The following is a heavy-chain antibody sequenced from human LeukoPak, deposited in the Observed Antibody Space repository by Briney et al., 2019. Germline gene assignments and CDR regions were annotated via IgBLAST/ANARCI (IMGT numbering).Heavy chain of an antibody. CDR3: ARVDFWSGYYMNYYYYGMDV. D-gene: IGHD3-3*01. Sequence: GGSLRLSCAASGFTFSSYAMSWVRQAPGKGLEWVSAISGSGGSTYYADSVKGRFTISGDNSKNTLYLQMNSLRAEDTAVYYCARVDFWSGYYMNYYYYGMDVWGQGTTVTVSS. J-gene: IGHJ6*02. CDR2: ISGSGGST. CDR1: GFTFSSYA. V-gene: IGHV3-23*01.